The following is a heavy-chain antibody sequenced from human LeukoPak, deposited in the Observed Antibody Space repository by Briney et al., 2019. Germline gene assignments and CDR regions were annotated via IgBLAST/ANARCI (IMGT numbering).Heavy chain of an antibody. J-gene: IGHJ4*02. CDR1: GGSISSSSYY. D-gene: IGHD6-19*01. CDR2: IYYSGST. CDR3: AREVGIAVAGTWYYFDY. Sequence: SETLSLTCTVSGGSISSSSYYWGWIRQPPGKGLEWIGSIYYSGSTYYNPSLKSRVTISVDTSKNQFSLKLSSVTAADTAVYYCAREVGIAVAGTWYYFDYWGQGTLVAVSS. V-gene: IGHV4-39*07.